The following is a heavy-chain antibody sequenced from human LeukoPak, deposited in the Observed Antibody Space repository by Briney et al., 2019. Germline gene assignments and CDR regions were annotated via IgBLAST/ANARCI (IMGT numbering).Heavy chain of an antibody. Sequence: SETLSLTCTVSGDSISSSPFFWAWIRQPPGKGLEWIGSINFSGTTYYNPSLQSRVTISIDTSKNQFSLGLKALTAADTAVYYCEGFGERNRDHFTDAWGKGTTVTVSS. D-gene: IGHD3-10*01. CDR2: INFSGTT. V-gene: IGHV4-39*01. CDR3: EGFGERNRDHFTDA. CDR1: GDSISSSPFF. J-gene: IGHJ6*03.